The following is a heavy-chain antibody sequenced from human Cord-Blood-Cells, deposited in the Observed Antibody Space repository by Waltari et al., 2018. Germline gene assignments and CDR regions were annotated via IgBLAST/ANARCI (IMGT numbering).Heavy chain of an antibody. CDR2: INHSGST. V-gene: IGHV4-34*01. J-gene: IGHJ6*02. CDR1: GGSFSGYY. D-gene: IGHD3-10*01. Sequence: QVQLQQWGAGLLKPSETLSLTCAVYGGSFSGYYWSWIRQPPGKGLEWIGEINHSGSTNYNPSLKSRVTISVDTSKNQFSLKLSSVTAADTAVYYCARVDGSGSYHYYYYYGMDVWGQGTTVTVSS. CDR3: ARVDGSGSYHYYYYYGMDV.